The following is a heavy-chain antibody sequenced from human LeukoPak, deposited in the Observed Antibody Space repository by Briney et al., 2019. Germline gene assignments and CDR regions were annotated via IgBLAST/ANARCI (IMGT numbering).Heavy chain of an antibody. CDR3: ARHQSGYCSGGSCYSKWGGVDP. J-gene: IGHJ5*02. V-gene: IGHV1-46*01. CDR1: GYTFTGYY. Sequence: ASVKVSCKASGYTFTGYYMHWVRQAPGQGLEWMGIINPSGGSTSYAQKFQGRVTMTRDMSTSTVYMELSSLRSEDTAVYYCARHQSGYCSGGSCYSKWGGVDPWGQGTLVTVSS. CDR2: INPSGGST. D-gene: IGHD2-15*01.